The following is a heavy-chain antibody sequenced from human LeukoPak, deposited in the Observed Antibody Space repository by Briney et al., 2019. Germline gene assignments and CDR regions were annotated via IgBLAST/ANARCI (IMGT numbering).Heavy chain of an antibody. D-gene: IGHD2-21*02. J-gene: IGHJ4*02. Sequence: ASVKVSCKASGYTFTGYYMHWVRQAPGQGLEWMGWINPNSGGTNYAQKFQGRVTMTRDTSISTAYMGLSRLRSDDTAVYYCATLVVTAMYYFDYWGQGTLVTVSS. CDR1: GYTFTGYY. V-gene: IGHV1-2*02. CDR3: ATLVVTAMYYFDY. CDR2: INPNSGGT.